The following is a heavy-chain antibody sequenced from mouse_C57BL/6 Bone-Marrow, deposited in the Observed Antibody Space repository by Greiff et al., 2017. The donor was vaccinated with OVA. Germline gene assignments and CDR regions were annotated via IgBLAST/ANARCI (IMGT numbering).Heavy chain of an antibody. CDR1: GFNIKDYY. CDR3: ASGYSNSYYYAMDY. CDR2: IDPEDGET. J-gene: IGHJ4*01. Sequence: EVKLVESGAELVKPGASVKLSCTASGFNIKDYYMHWVKQRTEQGLEWIGRIDPEDGETKYAPKFQGKATITADTSSNTAYLQLSSLTSEDTAVYYCASGYSNSYYYAMDYWGKGTSVTVSS. D-gene: IGHD2-5*01. V-gene: IGHV14-2*01.